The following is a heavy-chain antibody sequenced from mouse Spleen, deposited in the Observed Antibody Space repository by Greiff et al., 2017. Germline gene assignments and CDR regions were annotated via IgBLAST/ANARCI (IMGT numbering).Heavy chain of an antibody. D-gene: IGHD4-1*01. CDR1: GFTFSSYG. J-gene: IGHJ1*01. Sequence: EVMLVESGGDLVKPGGSLKLSCAASGFTFSSYGMSWVRQTPDKRLEWVATISSGGSYTYYPDSVKGRFTISRDNAKNTLYLQMSSLKSEDTAMYYCASELGRNFDVWGAGTTVTVSS. V-gene: IGHV5-6*01. CDR3: ASELGRNFDV. CDR2: ISSGGSYT.